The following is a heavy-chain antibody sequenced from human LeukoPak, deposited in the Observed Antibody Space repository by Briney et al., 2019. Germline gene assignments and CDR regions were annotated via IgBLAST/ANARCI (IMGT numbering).Heavy chain of an antibody. Sequence: SETLSLTCNVSGGSISSYFWSWIRQPAGKGLEWIGRISSSGSTNYNPSLKSRVTLSVDTSKNQFSLKLNSVTAADTAVYYCARGDTAMALDYWGQGTLVTVSS. V-gene: IGHV4-4*07. D-gene: IGHD5-18*01. CDR2: ISSSGST. J-gene: IGHJ4*02. CDR1: GGSISSYF. CDR3: ARGDTAMALDY.